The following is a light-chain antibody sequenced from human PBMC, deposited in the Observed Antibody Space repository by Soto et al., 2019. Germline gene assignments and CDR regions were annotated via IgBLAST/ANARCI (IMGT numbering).Light chain of an antibody. CDR2: DAY. J-gene: IGKJ1*01. V-gene: IGKV1-5*01. Sequence: IQMTQSPSALSASVGDRVTLTCRASESISTWLAWYQQKPGKAPNLLIYDAYNWRSGVPSRFSGSGSGTEFTLTISSQQADDFATYYCQQYNSYWTFGQGTKVEI. CDR3: QQYNSYWT. CDR1: ESISTW.